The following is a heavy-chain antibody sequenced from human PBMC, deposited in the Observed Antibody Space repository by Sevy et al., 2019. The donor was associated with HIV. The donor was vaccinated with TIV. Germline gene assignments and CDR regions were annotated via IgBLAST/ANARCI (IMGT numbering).Heavy chain of an antibody. CDR2: INSDGVIE. J-gene: IGHJ5*02. CDR3: ARGTAGVPLS. V-gene: IGHV3-74*03. CDR1: GFNFRNDW. D-gene: IGHD2-8*01. Sequence: GGSLRRSCAASGFNFRNDWMHWVRQVPGKGLVWVSRINSDGVIETYADSVKGRFIISRDNAKTTVYLQMNSLRVEDSVVYFCARGTAGVPLSWGRGTLVTVSS.